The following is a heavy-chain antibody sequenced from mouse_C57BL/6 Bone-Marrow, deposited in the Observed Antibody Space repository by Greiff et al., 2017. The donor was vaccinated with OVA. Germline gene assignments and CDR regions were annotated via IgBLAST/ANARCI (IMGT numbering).Heavy chain of an antibody. CDR1: GFTFSDYG. Sequence: EVKLVESGGGLVKPGGSLKLSCAASGFTFSDYGMHWVRQAPEKGLEWVAYISSGSSTIYYADTVKGRFTISRDNAKNTLFLQTSSLRSEDTAMYYGARQGGWLRRCFDYWGQGTTLTVSS. V-gene: IGHV5-17*01. J-gene: IGHJ2*01. CDR3: ARQGGWLRRCFDY. CDR2: ISSGSSTI. D-gene: IGHD2-2*01.